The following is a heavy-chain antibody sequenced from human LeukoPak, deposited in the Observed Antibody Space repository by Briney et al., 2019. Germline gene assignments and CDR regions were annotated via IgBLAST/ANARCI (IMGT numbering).Heavy chain of an antibody. D-gene: IGHD1-26*01. CDR3: ARVYSRTYYRGEY. CDR1: GFTFSDYY. J-gene: IGHJ4*02. CDR2: ISSSGNLI. V-gene: IGHV3-11*04. Sequence: PGGSLRLSCAASGFTFSDYYMAWIRQAPGKGLDWVSYISSSGNLIHYTDSVKGRFTVARDNAKSSLYLQMNSLRVDDTAVYFCARVYSRTYYRGEYWGQGSLVTVSS.